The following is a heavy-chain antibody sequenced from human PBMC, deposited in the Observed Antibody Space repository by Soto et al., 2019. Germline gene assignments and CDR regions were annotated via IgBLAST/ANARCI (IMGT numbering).Heavy chain of an antibody. V-gene: IGHV3-23*01. Sequence: GGSLRLSCAAPGFTFSSYAMSWVRQAPGKGLEWVSAISGSGGSTYYADSVKGRFTISRDNSKNTLYLQMNSLRAEDTAVYYCAKDVDSSGWRPTYYFDYWGQGTLVTVSS. CDR1: GFTFSSYA. D-gene: IGHD6-19*01. J-gene: IGHJ4*02. CDR2: ISGSGGST. CDR3: AKDVDSSGWRPTYYFDY.